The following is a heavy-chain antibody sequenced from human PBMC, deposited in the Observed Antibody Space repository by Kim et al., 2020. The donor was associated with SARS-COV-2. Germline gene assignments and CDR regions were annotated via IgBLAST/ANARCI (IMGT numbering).Heavy chain of an antibody. CDR3: TRTMTGRSFDL. V-gene: IGHV3-72*01. J-gene: IGHJ2*01. Sequence: TEYAASVKGRFSISRDDSKNSLYLQMNSLKTEDTAVYYCTRTMTGRSFDLWGRGTLVTVSS. CDR2: T. D-gene: IGHD3-9*01.